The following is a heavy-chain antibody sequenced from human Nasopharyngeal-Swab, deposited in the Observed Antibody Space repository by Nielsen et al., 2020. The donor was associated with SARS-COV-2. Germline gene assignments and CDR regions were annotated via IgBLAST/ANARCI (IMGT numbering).Heavy chain of an antibody. J-gene: IGHJ4*02. D-gene: IGHD1-14*01. V-gene: IGHV2-70*11. CDR3: ARIRVNHHYFDY. Sequence: SGPTLVKPTQTLTLTCTFSGFSLSPSGMCVSWIRQPPGKALEWLARIDWDDDNYYSTSLKTRLTVSKDTSKNQVVLTMTNMDPVDTATYYCARIRVNHHYFDYWGQGTLVTVSS. CDR2: IDWDDDN. CDR1: GFSLSPSGMC.